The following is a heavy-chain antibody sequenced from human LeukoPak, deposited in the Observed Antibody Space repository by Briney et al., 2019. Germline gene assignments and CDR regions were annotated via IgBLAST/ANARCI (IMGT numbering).Heavy chain of an antibody. CDR2: ISGSGGST. J-gene: IGHJ4*02. D-gene: IGHD3-9*01. Sequence: PGGSLRLSCAASGFTFSSYAMSWVRQAPGKGLEWVSAISGSGGSTYYADSVKGRFTISRDNSKNTLYLQMNSLRAEDTAVYYCARDSYDILTGYCRFDYWGQGTLVTVSS. CDR1: GFTFSSYA. CDR3: ARDSYDILTGYCRFDY. V-gene: IGHV3-23*01.